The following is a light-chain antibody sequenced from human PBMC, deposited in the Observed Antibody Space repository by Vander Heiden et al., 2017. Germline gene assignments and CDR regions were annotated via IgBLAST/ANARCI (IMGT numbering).Light chain of an antibody. CDR3: QQDNSSQFT. V-gene: IGKV1-5*03. CDR2: KAS. Sequence: IQMTHFPSTLAASVGDRVTITCRASQGISSWVAWYQQKPGKAPKLLIYKASSVESGVPSRFSGSGYGTEFTLTISSLQPDDFATYYCQQDNSSQFTFGQGTKLEIK. J-gene: IGKJ2*01. CDR1: QGISSW.